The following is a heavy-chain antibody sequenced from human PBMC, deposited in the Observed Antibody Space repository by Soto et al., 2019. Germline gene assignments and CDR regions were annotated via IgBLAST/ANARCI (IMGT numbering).Heavy chain of an antibody. CDR2: MSGRGGET. CDR3: AKEGRTGMTPFADH. CDR1: GVTFSGYA. J-gene: IGHJ4*02. D-gene: IGHD1-1*01. Sequence: EVQLLESGGGLVQPGGSLRLSCAASGVTFSGYAMSWVRQAPGKGLDWVSAMSGRGGETWYANSVKRRFTVSREHAKKMLYLQMGSLRAEDTAIYSCAKEGRTGMTPFADHWGQGTLVTVSS. V-gene: IGHV3-23*01.